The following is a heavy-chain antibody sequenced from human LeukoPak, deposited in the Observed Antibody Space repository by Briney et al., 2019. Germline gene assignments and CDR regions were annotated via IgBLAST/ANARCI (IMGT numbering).Heavy chain of an antibody. V-gene: IGHV3-48*03. CDR2: ISSSGSTI. D-gene: IGHD4-23*01. CDR1: GFTFSSYE. Sequence: GGSLRLSCAASGFTFSSYEMNWVRQAPGKGLEWVSHISSSGSTIYYADSVKGRFTISRGNSKNSLCLQMNSLRAEDTAVYYCARTVARIGYWGQGTLVTVSS. CDR3: ARTVARIGY. J-gene: IGHJ4*02.